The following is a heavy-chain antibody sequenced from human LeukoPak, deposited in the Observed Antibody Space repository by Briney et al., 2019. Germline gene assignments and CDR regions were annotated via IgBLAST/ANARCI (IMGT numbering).Heavy chain of an antibody. D-gene: IGHD6-19*01. J-gene: IGHJ4*02. Sequence: PSETLSLTCTVSGGSISSGGYYWSWIRQPPGKGLEWIGYIYHSGSTYYNPSLKSRVTISVDRSKNQFSLKLSSVTAADTAVYYCARDRKDRPYSSGEYEYWGQGTLVTVSS. V-gene: IGHV4-30-2*01. CDR3: ARDRKDRPYSSGEYEY. CDR1: GGSISSGGYY. CDR2: IYHSGST.